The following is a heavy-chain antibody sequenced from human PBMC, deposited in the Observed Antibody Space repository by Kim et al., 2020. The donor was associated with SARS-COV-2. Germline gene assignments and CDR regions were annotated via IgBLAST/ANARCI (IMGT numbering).Heavy chain of an antibody. CDR2: IWYDGSNK. CDR3: ARDTSIFSPPLNWFDP. Sequence: GGSLRLSCAASGFTFSSYGMHWVRQAPGKGLEWVAVIWYDGSNKYYADSVKGRFTISRDNSKNTLYLQMNSLRAEDTAVYYCARDTSIFSPPLNWFDPWGQGTLVTVSS. CDR1: GFTFSSYG. J-gene: IGHJ5*02. V-gene: IGHV3-33*01. D-gene: IGHD3-9*01.